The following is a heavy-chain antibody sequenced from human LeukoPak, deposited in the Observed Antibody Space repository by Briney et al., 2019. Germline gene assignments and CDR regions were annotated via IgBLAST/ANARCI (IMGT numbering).Heavy chain of an antibody. Sequence: PSETLSLTCTVSGGSISSYYWSWIRQPPGKGLEWIGYIYYSGSTNYNPSLKSRVTISVDTSKNQFSLKLSSVTAADTAVYYCARGVSSNWNNYYYYYYMDVWGKGTTVTVSS. D-gene: IGHD1/OR15-1a*01. V-gene: IGHV4-59*01. CDR3: ARGVSSNWNNYYYYYYMDV. CDR2: IYYSGST. CDR1: GGSISSYY. J-gene: IGHJ6*03.